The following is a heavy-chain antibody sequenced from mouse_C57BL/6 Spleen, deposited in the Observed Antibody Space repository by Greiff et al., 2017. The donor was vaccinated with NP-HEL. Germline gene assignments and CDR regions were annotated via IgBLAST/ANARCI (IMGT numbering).Heavy chain of an antibody. V-gene: IGHV1-50*01. J-gene: IGHJ2*01. CDR1: GYTFTSYW. CDR3: ARYRKWLLLGD. D-gene: IGHD2-3*01. CDR2: IDPSDSYT. Sequence: VQLQQSGAELVKPGASVKLSCKASGYTFTSYWMQWVKQRPGQGLEWIGEIDPSDSYTNYNQKFKGKATLTVDTSSSTAYMQLSSLTSEDSAVYYGARYRKWLLLGDWGQGTTLTVSS.